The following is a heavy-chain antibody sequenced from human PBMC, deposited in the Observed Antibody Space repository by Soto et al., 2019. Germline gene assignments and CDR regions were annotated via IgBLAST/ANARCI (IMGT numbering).Heavy chain of an antibody. Sequence: ASVKVSCKAPGYTFTSYCLSWVRQAPGQGLEWMGWISAYNGNTNYAQKLQGRVTMTTDTSTSTAYMELRSLRSDDTAVYYCVRDEEWLRLFDYWGQGTLVTVSS. CDR2: ISAYNGNT. D-gene: IGHD5-12*01. CDR3: VRDEEWLRLFDY. V-gene: IGHV1-18*01. J-gene: IGHJ4*02. CDR1: GYTFTSYC.